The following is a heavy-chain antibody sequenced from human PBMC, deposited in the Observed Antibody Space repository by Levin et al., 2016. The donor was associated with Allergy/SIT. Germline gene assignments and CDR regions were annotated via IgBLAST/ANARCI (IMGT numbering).Heavy chain of an antibody. Sequence: SETLSLTCTVSGGSISSGGYYWSWIRQHPGKGLEWIGYIYYSGSTNYNPSLKSRVTISVDTSKNQFSLKLSSVTAADTAVYYCARVSDYYDSSGYSSSFDYWGQGTLVTVSS. J-gene: IGHJ4*02. V-gene: IGHV4-61*08. D-gene: IGHD3-22*01. CDR1: GGSISSGGYY. CDR3: ARVSDYYDSSGYSSSFDY. CDR2: IYYSGST.